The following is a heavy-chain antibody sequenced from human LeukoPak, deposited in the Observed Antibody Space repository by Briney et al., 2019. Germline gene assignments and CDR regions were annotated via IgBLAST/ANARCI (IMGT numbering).Heavy chain of an antibody. J-gene: IGHJ4*02. CDR1: GGSISGTNW. CDR2: ISLAGQT. CDR3: SRESGPFCPFGY. Sequence: PSGTLSRTCGVSGGSISGTNWWSWVRQPPGQGLEWIGEISLAGQTNYNPSLNGRVTMSLDKSSNQLSLHLTSVTAADTATYYRSRESGPFCPFGYWGQGTLVIVSS. D-gene: IGHD1-26*01. V-gene: IGHV4-4*02.